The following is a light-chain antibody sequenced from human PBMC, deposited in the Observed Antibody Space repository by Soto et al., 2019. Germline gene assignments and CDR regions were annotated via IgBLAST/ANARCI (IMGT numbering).Light chain of an antibody. Sequence: QSVLTQPPSVSGSPGQSVTISCTGTSSDVGSYNRVSWYQQPPGTAPKLMIYEVSNRPSGVPDRFSGPKSGNTASLTISGLQAEDEADYYCSSYTTSSTYVLGTGTKVTVL. CDR2: EVS. CDR1: SSDVGSYNR. CDR3: SSYTTSSTYV. V-gene: IGLV2-18*02. J-gene: IGLJ1*01.